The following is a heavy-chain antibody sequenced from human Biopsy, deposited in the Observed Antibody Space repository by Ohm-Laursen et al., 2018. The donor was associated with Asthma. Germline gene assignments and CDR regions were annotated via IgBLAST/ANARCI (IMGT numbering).Heavy chain of an antibody. V-gene: IGHV1-24*01. Sequence: ASVKVSCKISGYSLTDLSMHWVRQAPGQGLGWMGGHDHEEGGTVNARRFQGRVTMTEDTSTDTAYMELSSLSSDDTAVYYCASDFPKDYVRYNFQFWGQGTLVTVPS. CDR2: HDHEEGGT. D-gene: IGHD4-17*01. CDR3: ASDFPKDYVRYNFQF. J-gene: IGHJ4*02. CDR1: GYSLTDLS.